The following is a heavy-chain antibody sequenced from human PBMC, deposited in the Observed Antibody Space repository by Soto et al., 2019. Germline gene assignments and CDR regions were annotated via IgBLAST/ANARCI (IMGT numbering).Heavy chain of an antibody. D-gene: IGHD5-18*01. V-gene: IGHV3-74*01. CDR2: INGDGSST. CDR3: ARGGAYIYGPQYD. Sequence: EVQLVESGGGLVPPGGSLRLSCATSGFSFSGYWIHWVRQAPGKGLVWVSHINGDGSSTNYADSVKGRFTISRDYAKNTLYLQMNSLRVEDTAVYYCARGGAYIYGPQYDWGQGTLVTVSS. J-gene: IGHJ4*02. CDR1: GFSFSGYW.